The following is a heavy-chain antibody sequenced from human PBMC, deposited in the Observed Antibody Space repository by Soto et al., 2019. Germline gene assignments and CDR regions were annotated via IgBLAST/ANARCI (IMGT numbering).Heavy chain of an antibody. J-gene: IGHJ6*02. V-gene: IGHV3-30-3*01. CDR2: ISYDGSNK. Sequence: GGSLRLSCAASGFTFSSYAMHWVRQAPGKGLEWVAVISYDGSNKYYADSVKGRFTISRDNSKNTLYLQMNSLRAEDTAVYYCAREPARVGSSSWSPIYYYYGMDVWGQGTTVTVSS. CDR1: GFTFSSYA. D-gene: IGHD6-13*01. CDR3: AREPARVGSSSWSPIYYYYGMDV.